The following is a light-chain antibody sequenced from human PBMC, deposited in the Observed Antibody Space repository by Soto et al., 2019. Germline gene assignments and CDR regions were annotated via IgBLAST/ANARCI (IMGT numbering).Light chain of an antibody. V-gene: IGLV1-47*01. CDR3: AAWDDSLSGVV. Sequence: VLTQPPSASGTPGQRVTISCSGSSSNIGTNYVYWYQQLPGTAPKLLIYRNNQRPSGVPDRFSGSKSGTSASLAISGLRSEDEADYYCAAWDDSLSGVVFGGGTKVTVL. CDR1: SSNIGTNY. J-gene: IGLJ2*01. CDR2: RNN.